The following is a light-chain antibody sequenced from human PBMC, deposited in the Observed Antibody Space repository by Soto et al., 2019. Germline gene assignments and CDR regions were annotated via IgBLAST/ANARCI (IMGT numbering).Light chain of an antibody. CDR3: SSYTIKDTLV. CDR2: DVT. CDR1: SSDVGGYDH. V-gene: IGLV2-14*03. J-gene: IGLJ3*02. Sequence: QSALTQAASVSGCPGQSITISCTGTSSDVGGYDHVSWYQQHPGKAPKLIIYDVTVRPSGISPRFSGSKSDNTASLAVSGLQPEDEADYYCSSYTIKDTLVFGGGTKLTVL.